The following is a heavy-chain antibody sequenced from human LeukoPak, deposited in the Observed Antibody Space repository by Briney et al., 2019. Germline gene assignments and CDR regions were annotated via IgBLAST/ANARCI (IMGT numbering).Heavy chain of an antibody. J-gene: IGHJ6*02. CDR1: GGTFSSYA. Sequence: SVKVSCKTSGGTFSSYAISWVRQAPGQGLEWMGGIIPIFGTANYAQKFQGRVTITADESTSTAYMELSSLRSEDTAVYYCARAGGGYDPNYYYYGMDVWGQGTTVTVSS. V-gene: IGHV1-69*13. D-gene: IGHD5-12*01. CDR2: IIPIFGTA. CDR3: ARAGGGYDPNYYYYGMDV.